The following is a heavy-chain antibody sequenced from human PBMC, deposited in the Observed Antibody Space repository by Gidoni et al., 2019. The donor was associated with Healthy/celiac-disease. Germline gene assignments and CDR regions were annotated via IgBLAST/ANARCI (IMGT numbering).Heavy chain of an antibody. D-gene: IGHD3-10*01. J-gene: IGHJ4*02. Sequence: EVQLVESGGGLVQPGGSLRLSCAASGFTFSSYAMSWVRQAPGKGLEWVSAISGSGGSTYYADSVKGRFTISRDNSKNMLYLQMNSLRAEDTAVYYCAKDLHGRGITMVRGVVYFDYWGQGTLVTVSS. CDR3: AKDLHGRGITMVRGVVYFDY. CDR2: ISGSGGST. V-gene: IGHV3-23*04. CDR1: GFTFSSYA.